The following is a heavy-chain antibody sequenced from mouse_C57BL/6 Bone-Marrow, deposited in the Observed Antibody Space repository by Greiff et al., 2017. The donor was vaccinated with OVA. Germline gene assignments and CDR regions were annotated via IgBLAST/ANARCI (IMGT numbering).Heavy chain of an antibody. CDR1: GYSITSGYY. J-gene: IGHJ3*01. CDR3: ARGDDGYPFAY. V-gene: IGHV3-6*01. Sequence: VQLQQSGPGLVKPSQSLSLTCSVTGYSITSGYYWNWIRQFPGNKLEWMGYISYDGSNNYNPSLKNRISITRDTSKNQFFLKLNSVTTEDTATYYCARGDDGYPFAYWGQGTLVTVSA. CDR2: ISYDGSN. D-gene: IGHD2-3*01.